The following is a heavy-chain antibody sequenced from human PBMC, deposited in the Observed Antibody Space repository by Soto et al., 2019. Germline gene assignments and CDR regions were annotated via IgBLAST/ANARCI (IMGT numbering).Heavy chain of an antibody. CDR3: AKEPEYSSSSFLGGFDY. V-gene: IGHV3-9*01. Sequence: EVQLVESGGGLVQPGRSLRLSCAASGFTFDDYAMHWVRQAPGKGLEWVSGISWNSGSIGYADSVEGRFTISRDNAKNSLYLQMNSLRAEDTALYYCAKEPEYSSSSFLGGFDYWGQGTLVTVSS. D-gene: IGHD6-6*01. CDR1: GFTFDDYA. CDR2: ISWNSGSI. J-gene: IGHJ4*02.